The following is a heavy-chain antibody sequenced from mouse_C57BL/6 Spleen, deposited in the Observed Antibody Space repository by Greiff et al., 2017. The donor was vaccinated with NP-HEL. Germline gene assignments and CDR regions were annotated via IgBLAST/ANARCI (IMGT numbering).Heavy chain of an antibody. CDR1: GYAFSSSW. Sequence: QVQLQQSGPELVKPGASVKISCKASGYAFSSSWMNWVKQRPGQGLEWIGRIYPGDGDTNYNGKFKGKATLTADKSSSTAYMQLSSLTSEDSAVYFCARSSYGNLDYWGQGTTLTVSS. V-gene: IGHV1-82*01. CDR2: IYPGDGDT. J-gene: IGHJ2*01. CDR3: ARSSYGNLDY. D-gene: IGHD2-1*01.